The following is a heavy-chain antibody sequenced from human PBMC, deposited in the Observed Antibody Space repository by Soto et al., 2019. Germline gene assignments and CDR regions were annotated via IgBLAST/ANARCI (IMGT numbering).Heavy chain of an antibody. D-gene: IGHD3-3*01. Sequence: ASVKVACKASGYTFTGYYMHWVRQAPGQGLEWMGWINPNSGGTNYAQKFQGRVTMTRDTSISTAYMELSRLRSDDTAVYYCARSIRFLEWLLSPQVYSGPGTLLSVST. CDR2: INPNSGGT. CDR3: ARSIRFLEWLLSPQVY. V-gene: IGHV1-2*02. J-gene: IGHJ4*02. CDR1: GYTFTGYY.